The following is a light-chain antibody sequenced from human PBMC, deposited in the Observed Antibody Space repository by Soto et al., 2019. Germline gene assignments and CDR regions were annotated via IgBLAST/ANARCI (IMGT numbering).Light chain of an antibody. J-gene: IGKJ1*01. V-gene: IGKV3-20*01. CDR3: QQYSSSRT. Sequence: DIVLTQSPGTLSLSPGERATLSCRASQSVSSNHLAWYQQKPGQAPRLLIYGGSSRATGIPVRFSGSGSETDFTLTITRLEPEDFAMYYCQQYSSSRTFGQGTKVEIK. CDR1: QSVSSNH. CDR2: GGS.